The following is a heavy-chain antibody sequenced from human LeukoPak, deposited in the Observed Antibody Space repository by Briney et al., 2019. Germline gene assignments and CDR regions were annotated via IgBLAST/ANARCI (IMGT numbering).Heavy chain of an antibody. D-gene: IGHD1-26*01. Sequence: PGGSLRLSCALSGFTVSSHYMSWVPQAPGKGVEWVLVIYSGGSTYYADSVKGRFTISRDNSKNTLYLQMNSLRAEDAAVYYCARGGVARGCYYYGMDVWGQGTTVTVSS. CDR1: GFTVSSHY. V-gene: IGHV3-66*01. CDR3: ARGGVARGCYYYGMDV. J-gene: IGHJ6*02. CDR2: IYSGGST.